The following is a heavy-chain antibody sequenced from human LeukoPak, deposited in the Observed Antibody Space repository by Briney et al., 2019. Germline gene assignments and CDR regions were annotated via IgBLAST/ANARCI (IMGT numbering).Heavy chain of an antibody. J-gene: IGHJ3*02. CDR3: VREADAFDI. CDR2: FTYDGSDR. V-gene: IGHV3-30*04. CDR1: GFTFRTYA. Sequence: GGSLRLSCAASGFTFRTYAMHWVRRAPGKGLEWVAVFTYDGSDRYYVDSVKGRFTISRDNSKNTLFLQMDSLRPEDTAVYFCVREADAFDIWGQGTMVTVSS.